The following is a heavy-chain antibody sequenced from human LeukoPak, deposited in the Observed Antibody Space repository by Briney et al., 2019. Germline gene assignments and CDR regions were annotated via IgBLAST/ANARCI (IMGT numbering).Heavy chain of an antibody. J-gene: IGHJ3*02. CDR3: ARSRGGYIPDAFDI. Sequence: SETLSLTCTVSGGSISSYYWSWIRQPPGKGLEWIGYIYYSGSTNYNPSLKSRVTISVDTSKNQFSLKLSSVTAADTAVYYCARSRGGYIPDAFDIWGQGTMVTVSS. CDR1: GGSISSYY. V-gene: IGHV4-59*08. D-gene: IGHD5-24*01. CDR2: IYYSGST.